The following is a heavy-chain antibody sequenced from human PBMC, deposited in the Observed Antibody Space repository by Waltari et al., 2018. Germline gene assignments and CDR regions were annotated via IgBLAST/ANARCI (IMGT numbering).Heavy chain of an antibody. J-gene: IGHJ4*02. CDR3: ARAYCINGVCYSGYYFDY. V-gene: IGHV1-3*01. Sequence: QAQLVQSGAEVKKPGASVNVSCKDSGYTFLEHTLHLVRRAPGQGLEWMGWINAENGNTKYSQKVQGRVSITRDTSANTADMELSSLRSEDTAVYYCARAYCINGVCYSGYYFDYWGQGTLVTVSS. CDR2: INAENGNT. D-gene: IGHD2-8*01. CDR1: GYTFLEHT.